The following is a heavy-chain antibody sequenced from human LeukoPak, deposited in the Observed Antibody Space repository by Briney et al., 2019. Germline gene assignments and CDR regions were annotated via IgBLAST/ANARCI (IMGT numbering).Heavy chain of an antibody. D-gene: IGHD3-10*01. Sequence: SETLSLTCAVSGGSISSSSYYWGWIRQPPGKGLEWIGSIYYSGSTYYNPSLKSRVTISVDTSKNQFSLKLSSVTAADTAVYYCARVGEYYYGSGNTNWFDPWGQGTLVTVSS. CDR1: GGSISSSSYY. CDR2: IYYSGST. CDR3: ARVGEYYYGSGNTNWFDP. J-gene: IGHJ5*02. V-gene: IGHV4-39*07.